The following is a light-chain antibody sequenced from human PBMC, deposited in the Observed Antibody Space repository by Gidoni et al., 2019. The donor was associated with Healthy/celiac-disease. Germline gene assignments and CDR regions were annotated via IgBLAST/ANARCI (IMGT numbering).Light chain of an antibody. CDR2: AAS. CDR3: KQSYSTPRS. Sequence: DIQMTQSPSSLSASVGDRVTITCRASQSIISYLNWYQQKPGKAPKLLIYAASSLQSGVPSRFSGSGSGTDFTLTISSLQPEDFATYYCKQSYSTPRSFXQXTKLEIK. V-gene: IGKV1-39*01. J-gene: IGKJ2*03. CDR1: QSIISY.